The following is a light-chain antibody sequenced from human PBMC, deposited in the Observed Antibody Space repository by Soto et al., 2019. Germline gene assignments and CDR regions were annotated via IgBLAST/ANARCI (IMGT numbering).Light chain of an antibody. CDR2: DVS. CDR1: SSDFGDYDY. Sequence: LTQPASVSGSPEQSVTISCTGTSSDFGDYDYVSWYQHHPGEAPKLMIYDVSNRPSGVSDRFSGSKSGNTASLTISGLQAEDEADYYCTSYTSTITLVFGGGTKVTVL. V-gene: IGLV2-14*03. J-gene: IGLJ2*01. CDR3: TSYTSTITLV.